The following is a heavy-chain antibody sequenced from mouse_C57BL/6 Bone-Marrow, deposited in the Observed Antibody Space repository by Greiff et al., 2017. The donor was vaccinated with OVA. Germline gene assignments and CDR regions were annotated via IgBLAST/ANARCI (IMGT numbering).Heavy chain of an antibody. D-gene: IGHD3-3*01. CDR2: ISSGGSYT. CDR1: GFTFSIYG. V-gene: IGHV5-6*01. CDR3: ARQGGLWYFDV. Sequence: EVMLVESGGDLVKPGGSLKLSCAASGFTFSIYGMSWVRQTPDKRLEWVATISSGGSYTYYPDSVKGRFTISRDNAKNTLYLQMSSLKSEDTAMYYCARQGGLWYFDVWGTGTTVTVSS. J-gene: IGHJ1*03.